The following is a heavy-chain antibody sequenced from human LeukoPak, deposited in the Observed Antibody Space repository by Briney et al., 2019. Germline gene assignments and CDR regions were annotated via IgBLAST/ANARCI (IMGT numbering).Heavy chain of an antibody. CDR1: GFTFSSYA. CDR3: APPYDSSGYIPFRFDY. Sequence: GGSLRLSCAASGFTFSSYAMSWVRQAPGKGPEWVSAISGSGGSTYYADSVKGRFTISRDNFKNTLYLQMNSLRAEDTAVYYCAPPYDSSGYIPFRFDYWGQGTLVTVSS. CDR2: ISGSGGST. D-gene: IGHD3-22*01. J-gene: IGHJ4*02. V-gene: IGHV3-23*01.